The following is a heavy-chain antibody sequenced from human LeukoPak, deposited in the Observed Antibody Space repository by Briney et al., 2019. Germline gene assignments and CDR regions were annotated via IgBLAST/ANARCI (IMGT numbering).Heavy chain of an antibody. Sequence: PSQTLSLTCSASGGSITSCAYHWSCFRQHPGKGLEWIGYIYYTGSTYYNPSLKSRVTISVDTSKNQFSLKLSSVTAADTAVYYCARRNSAGGDYWGKGTLVTVSS. J-gene: IGHJ4*02. V-gene: IGHV4-31*03. CDR3: ARRNSAGGDY. D-gene: IGHD4-23*01. CDR2: IYYTGST. CDR1: GGSITSCAYH.